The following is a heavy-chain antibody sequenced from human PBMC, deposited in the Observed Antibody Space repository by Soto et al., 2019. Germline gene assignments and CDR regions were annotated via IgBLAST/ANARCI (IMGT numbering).Heavy chain of an antibody. CDR2: INWNSGSI. J-gene: IGHJ1*01. D-gene: IGHD6-13*01. CDR3: VKDESINWYSGHFRH. CDR1: GFTFDDYA. V-gene: IGHV3-9*01. Sequence: EVQLVESGGGLVQPGRSLRLSCAASGFTFDDYAMHWVRQVPGKGLEWVSGINWNSGSIGYGDSVKGRFAISRVNAKNSLHLQINSLSAEDTAFYYCVKDESINWYSGHFRHWGQGTLVTVPS.